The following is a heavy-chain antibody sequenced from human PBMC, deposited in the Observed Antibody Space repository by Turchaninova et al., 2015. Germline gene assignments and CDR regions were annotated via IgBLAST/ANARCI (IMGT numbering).Heavy chain of an antibody. CDR1: GDSIINYY. V-gene: IGHV4-4*07. CDR2: FHSSGST. J-gene: IGHJ5*02. D-gene: IGHD6-6*01. Sequence: GELQESGPGLVKPSETLSLTCTVFGDSIINYYCSWIRQPAGKGLEYLGRFHSSGSTNYNPSLKIRFTISVDKSKNHFSLKLSSVTAADTAVYYCAGYHLRSSDPYNWFDPWGQGTLVTVSS. CDR3: AGYHLRSSDPYNWFDP.